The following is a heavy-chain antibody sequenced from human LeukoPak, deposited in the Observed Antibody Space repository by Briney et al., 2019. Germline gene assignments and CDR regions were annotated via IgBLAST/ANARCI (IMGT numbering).Heavy chain of an antibody. CDR2: ISYDGSDK. CDR1: GCTFSTYT. Sequence: PGGSLRLSCAASGCTFSTYTMHWVRQSPGKGLEWVAVISYDGSDKYYADSVKGRFTISRDNSKNTLYLQMNSLRAEDTAVYYCARVHCSGGSCYSPYYWGQGTLVTVSS. CDR3: ARVHCSGGSCYSPYY. D-gene: IGHD2-15*01. V-gene: IGHV3-30*04. J-gene: IGHJ4*02.